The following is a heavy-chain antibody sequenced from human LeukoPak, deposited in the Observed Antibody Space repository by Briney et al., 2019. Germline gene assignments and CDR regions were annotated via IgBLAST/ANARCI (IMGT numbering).Heavy chain of an antibody. CDR2: INRDGGQR. Sequence: PGGSLRLSCAASGFTLSGYWMTWVRQGPGKGLEWVANINRDGGQRSYVDSVKGRFAISRDNAKNSLYLQMSSLKAEDTAVCYCARDSSPDDYFDSHKCYYDAFDIWGQGTLVTVSS. CDR1: GFTLSGYW. V-gene: IGHV3-7*04. D-gene: IGHD3-22*01. J-gene: IGHJ3*02. CDR3: ARDSSPDDYFDSHKCYYDAFDI.